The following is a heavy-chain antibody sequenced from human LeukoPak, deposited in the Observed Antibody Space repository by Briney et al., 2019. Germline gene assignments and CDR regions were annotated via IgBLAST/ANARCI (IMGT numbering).Heavy chain of an antibody. V-gene: IGHV1-8*01. CDR3: ARATRVLWFGELLSGMDV. CDR2: MNPNSGNT. Sequence: GASVKVSCKASGYTCTSYDINWVRQATGQGLEWMGWMNPNSGNTGYAQKFQGRVTMTRNTSISTAYMELSSLRSEDTAVYYCARATRVLWFGELLSGMDVWGQGTTVTVSS. J-gene: IGHJ6*02. CDR1: GYTCTSYD. D-gene: IGHD3-10*01.